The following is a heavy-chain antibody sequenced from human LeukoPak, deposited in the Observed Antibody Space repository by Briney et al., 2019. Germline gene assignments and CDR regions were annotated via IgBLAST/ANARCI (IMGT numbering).Heavy chain of an antibody. CDR3: ARWANWNHDY. V-gene: IGHV4-59*01. Sequence: SETLSFTCTVSGGSIRPYYWSWIRNPPGKGPEWIGYVYYSGSTNYNPSLKSRVTISVDTSKNQFSPKLNSVTAADTAVYYCARWANWNHDYWGQGTLVTVSS. CDR2: VYYSGST. CDR1: GGSIRPYY. D-gene: IGHD1-1*01. J-gene: IGHJ4*02.